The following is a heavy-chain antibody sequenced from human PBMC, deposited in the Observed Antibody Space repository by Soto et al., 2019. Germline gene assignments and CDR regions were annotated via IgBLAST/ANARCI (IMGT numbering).Heavy chain of an antibody. CDR3: TRGAGAPWVRFDS. J-gene: IGHJ4*02. CDR2: ISYSAET. CDR1: GYSITSGFY. D-gene: IGHD3-16*01. Sequence: SETLSLTCGVSGYSITSGFYWGWVRQSPGKGLEWIGTISYSAETFYNPSLASRFSMAVDSSKNQFSLRLTSVTAADTALYYCTRGAGAPWVRFDSWGRGILVTVSS. V-gene: IGHV4-38-2*01.